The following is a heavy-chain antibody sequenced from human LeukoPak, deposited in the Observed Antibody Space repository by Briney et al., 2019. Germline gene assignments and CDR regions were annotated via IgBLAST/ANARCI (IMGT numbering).Heavy chain of an antibody. CDR2: ISSSSSFI. D-gene: IGHD5-18*01. J-gene: IGHJ4*02. CDR3: ARVKSTATLDS. Sequence: GGSLRLSCAASGFTSSSYNMNWVRQAPGKGLEWVSFISSSSSFIYYADSLKGRFTISRDNAENSLYLQMNSLRAEDTAVYYCARVKSTATLDSWGQGTLVTVSS. V-gene: IGHV3-21*01. CDR1: GFTSSSYN.